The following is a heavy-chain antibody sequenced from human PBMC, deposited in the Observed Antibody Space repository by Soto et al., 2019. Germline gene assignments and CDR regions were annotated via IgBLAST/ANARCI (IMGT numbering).Heavy chain of an antibody. CDR2: IIPILGIA. CDR3: EKTVYCIAADGTRGEAEFDY. Sequence: GASVKVSCKASGGTFSSYTISWVRQAPGQGLEWMGRIIPILGIANYAQKFQGRVTITADKSTSTAYMELSSLRSEDTAVYYYEKTVYCIAADGTRGEAEFDYWGQGTLVTVSS. CDR1: GGTFSSYT. J-gene: IGHJ4*02. D-gene: IGHD6-13*01. V-gene: IGHV1-69*02.